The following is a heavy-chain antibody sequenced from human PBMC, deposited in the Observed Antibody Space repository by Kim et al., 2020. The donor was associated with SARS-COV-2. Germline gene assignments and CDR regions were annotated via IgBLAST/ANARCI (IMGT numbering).Heavy chain of an antibody. J-gene: IGHJ5*02. D-gene: IGHD6-13*01. CDR3: AKNLGALDSSPP. V-gene: IGHV3-53*01. Sequence: GSLRLSCAASGFTVSSSYMSWVRQAPGKGLEWVSVIYGGGSTYYVDSVKGRFTISRDNSKNTLYLQMSSLRAEDTAVYYCAKNLGALDSSPPWGQGTLV. CDR1: GFTVSSSY. CDR2: IYGGGST.